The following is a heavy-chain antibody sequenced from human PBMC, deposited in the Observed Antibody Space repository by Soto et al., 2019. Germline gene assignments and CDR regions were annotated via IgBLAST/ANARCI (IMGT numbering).Heavy chain of an antibody. CDR1: GFTFSNYV. Sequence: EVQLLESGGGLVQPGGSLRLSCAASGFTFSNYVMTWVRQAPGKGLEWVSAINGSGGNTYYADSVKGLFTISGDNSKNTLYLQMNSLRPEDTAVYYCAERYDSSGSYYHAVPHWGQGTLVTVSS. V-gene: IGHV3-23*01. CDR2: INGSGGNT. D-gene: IGHD3-22*01. CDR3: AERYDSSGSYYHAVPH. J-gene: IGHJ1*01.